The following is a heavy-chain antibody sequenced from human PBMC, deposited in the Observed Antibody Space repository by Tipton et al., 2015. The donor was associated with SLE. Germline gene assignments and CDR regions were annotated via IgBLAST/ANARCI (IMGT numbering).Heavy chain of an antibody. CDR2: IRYDGSNK. Sequence: SLRLSCAASGFTFSSYGMHWVRQAPGKGLEWVAFIRYDGSNKYYADSVKGRFTISRDNSKNTLYLQMNSLRAEDTAVYYCAKDRPPGRYFDWLTPTGMDVWGQGTTVTVSS. D-gene: IGHD3-9*01. J-gene: IGHJ6*02. V-gene: IGHV3-30*02. CDR1: GFTFSSYG. CDR3: AKDRPPGRYFDWLTPTGMDV.